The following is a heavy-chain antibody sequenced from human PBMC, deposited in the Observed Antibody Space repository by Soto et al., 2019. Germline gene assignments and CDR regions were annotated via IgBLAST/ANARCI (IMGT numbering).Heavy chain of an antibody. J-gene: IGHJ4*02. D-gene: IGHD5-18*01. CDR3: ARHGYSYGGGYFDY. CDR2: IYSGGSA. Sequence: EVQLVESGGGLVQPGGSLRLSCAASGFTVSSNYMSWVRQAPGKGLEWVSVIYSGGSAYYADSVKGRFTISRDNSKNTRDLQMNSLRAEDTAVYYCARHGYSYGGGYFDYWGQGTLGTVSS. CDR1: GFTVSSNY. V-gene: IGHV3-66*04.